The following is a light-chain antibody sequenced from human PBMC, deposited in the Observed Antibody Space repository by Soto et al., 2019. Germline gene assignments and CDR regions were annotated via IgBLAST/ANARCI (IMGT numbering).Light chain of an antibody. CDR1: STNIGAYDY. CDR3: SSFAGSYGL. J-gene: IGLJ2*01. V-gene: IGLV2-11*01. CDR2: DVT. Sequence: QSVLTQPTSVSGSPGQSVTVSCTGSSTNIGAYDYVSWYQLHPDKAPRLILFDVTQRPSGVPDRFSGSKSGNTASLTISRLQAEDEAEYYCSSFAGSYGLFGGGTKLTVL.